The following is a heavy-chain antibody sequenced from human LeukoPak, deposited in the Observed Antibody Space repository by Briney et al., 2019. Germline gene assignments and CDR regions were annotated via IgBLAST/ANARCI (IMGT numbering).Heavy chain of an antibody. J-gene: IGHJ6*02. CDR1: GFIFSSYG. D-gene: IGHD2-2*01. CDR2: ISYDGSNK. V-gene: IGHV3-30*03. CDR3: AREWSDIVVVPAAPGELGYYGMDV. Sequence: SGGSLRLSCTASGFIFSSYGMHWVRQAPGKGLEWVAVISYDGSNKYYADSVKGRFTISRDNSKNTLYLQMNSLRAEDTAVYYCAREWSDIVVVPAAPGELGYYGMDVWGQGTTVTVSS.